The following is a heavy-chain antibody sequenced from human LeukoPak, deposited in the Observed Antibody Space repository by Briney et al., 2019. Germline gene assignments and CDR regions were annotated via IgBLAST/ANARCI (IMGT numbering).Heavy chain of an antibody. CDR3: AKDSGTYYYDSSGYYMDV. V-gene: IGHV3-33*06. J-gene: IGHJ6*03. CDR2: IWYDGSNN. CDR1: GFPFKNYG. Sequence: GRSLRLSCVASGFPFKNYGLHWVRQAPGKGLEWVANIWYDGSNNNYADSVKGRFTISRDNSKNTLYLQMNSLRAEDTAVYYCAKDSGTYYYDSSGYYMDVWGKGTTVIVSS. D-gene: IGHD3-22*01.